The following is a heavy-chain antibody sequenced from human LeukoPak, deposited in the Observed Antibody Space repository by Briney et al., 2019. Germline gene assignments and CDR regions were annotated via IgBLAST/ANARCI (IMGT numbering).Heavy chain of an antibody. V-gene: IGHV1-46*01. CDR2: IKPSDGST. J-gene: IGHJ4*01. Sequence: GASAKVSCKASGYTFTSYYMHWVRQAPGQGLEWMGIIKPSDGSTSYAQNFQGRVTMTRDTSTSTVYMELSSLRSDDTAVYYCARRWCSSTSCQFDYWGHGTLVTVSS. CDR1: GYTFTSYY. D-gene: IGHD2-2*01. CDR3: ARRWCSSTSCQFDY.